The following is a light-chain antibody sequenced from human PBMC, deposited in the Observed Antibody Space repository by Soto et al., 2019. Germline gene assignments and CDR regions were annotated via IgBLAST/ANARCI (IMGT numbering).Light chain of an antibody. CDR2: DVS. CDR3: SSYTNRSIV. CDR1: SSDVGGYNY. J-gene: IGLJ3*02. V-gene: IGLV2-14*01. Sequence: QSALTQPAYVSGSPGQSITISCTGTSSDVGGYNYVSWYQQHPGKAPKLMIYDVSNRPSGVSNRFSGSKSGNTASLTISGLQAEDEADYYCSSYTNRSIVFGGGTKLTVL.